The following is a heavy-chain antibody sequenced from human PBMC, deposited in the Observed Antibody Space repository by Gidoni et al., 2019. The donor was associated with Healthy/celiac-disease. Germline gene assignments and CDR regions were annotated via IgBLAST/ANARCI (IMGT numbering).Heavy chain of an antibody. V-gene: IGHV4-31*03. Sequence: QVQLQESGPGLVKPSQTMSLTCPVSGGYISSGGYYWSWIRQHPGKGLEWSGYIYYSGSTYYNPSLKSRVTLSVDTSKNQFSLKLSSVTAADTAVYYCARGNDIWALASFDIWGQGTMVTVSS. J-gene: IGHJ3*02. CDR3: ARGNDIWALASFDI. CDR1: GGYISSGGYY. D-gene: IGHD1-1*01. CDR2: IYYSGST.